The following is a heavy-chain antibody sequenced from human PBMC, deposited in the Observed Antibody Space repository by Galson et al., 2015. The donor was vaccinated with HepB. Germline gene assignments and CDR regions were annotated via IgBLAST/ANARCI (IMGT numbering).Heavy chain of an antibody. V-gene: IGHV1-2*06. CDR1: GYTFTGYY. CDR3: ARDLGTVYGSGSYYLDY. D-gene: IGHD3-10*01. Sequence: SVKVSCKASGYTFTGYYMRWVRQAPGQGLEWVGRINPNSGGTNHAQKFQGRVTMTSDTSISTAYMELSRLRSDDTAVFYCARDLGTVYGSGSYYLDYWGQGTLVTVSS. CDR2: INPNSGGT. J-gene: IGHJ4*02.